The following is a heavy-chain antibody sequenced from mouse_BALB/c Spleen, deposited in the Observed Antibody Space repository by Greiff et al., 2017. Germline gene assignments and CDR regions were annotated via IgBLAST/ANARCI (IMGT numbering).Heavy chain of an antibody. Sequence: EVKLKESGPGLVKPSQSLSLTCTVTGYSITSDYAWNWIRQFPGNKLEWMGYISYSGSTSYNPSLESRISITRDTSKNQFFLQLNSVTTEDTATYYCARWGPFDYWGQGTTLTVSS. J-gene: IGHJ2*01. V-gene: IGHV3-2*02. CDR1: GYSITSDYA. CDR2: ISYSGST. CDR3: ARWGPFDY.